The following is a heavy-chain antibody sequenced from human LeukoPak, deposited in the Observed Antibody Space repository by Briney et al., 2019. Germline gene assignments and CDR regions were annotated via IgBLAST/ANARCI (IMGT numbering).Heavy chain of an antibody. D-gene: IGHD5-18*01. CDR1: GYTFTTYY. CDR3: ARGGMGIQLWSFDY. V-gene: IGHV1-46*01. J-gene: IGHJ4*02. Sequence: ASVKVSCKASGYTFTTYYMHWVRQAPGHGLEWMGIINPSGGSTRYAQQFQGRITLTRGTSTSAVYMELSSLTSDDTAVYYCARGGMGIQLWSFDYWGRGTLVTVSS. CDR2: INPSGGST.